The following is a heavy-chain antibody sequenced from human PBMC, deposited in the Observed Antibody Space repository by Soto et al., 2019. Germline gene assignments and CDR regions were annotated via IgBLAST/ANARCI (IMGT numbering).Heavy chain of an antibody. CDR3: ARRDSYRAAFDI. CDR1: GGSISSSSYY. Sequence: PSETLSLTCTVSGGSISSSSYYWGWIRQPPGKGLEWIGSIYYSGSTYYNPSLKSRVTISVDTSKNQFSLKLSSVTAADTAVYYCARRDSYRAAFDIWGQGTMVTVSS. V-gene: IGHV4-39*01. J-gene: IGHJ3*02. CDR2: IYYSGST. D-gene: IGHD5-18*01.